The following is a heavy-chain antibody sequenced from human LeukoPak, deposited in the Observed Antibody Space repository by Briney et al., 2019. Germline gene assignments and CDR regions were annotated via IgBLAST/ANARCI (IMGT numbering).Heavy chain of an antibody. CDR3: ARDVFADSSGGSFDF. CDR2: IWYDGSKK. V-gene: IGHV3-33*01. D-gene: IGHD3-16*01. J-gene: IGHJ4*02. Sequence: PGRSLRLSCAASGFSFDTHGMHWVRQAPGKGLEWVAVIWYDGSKKYYADSVKGRFTISRDNSKKSLFLQMNSLRAEDTPLYYCARDVFADSSGGSFDFWGQGTLVTVSS. CDR1: GFSFDTHG.